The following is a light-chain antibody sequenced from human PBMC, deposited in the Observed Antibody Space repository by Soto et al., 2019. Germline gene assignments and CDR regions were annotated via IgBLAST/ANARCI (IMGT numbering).Light chain of an antibody. Sequence: IVLTQSPAPLSLSPGERATLSCRASQSVSSYLAWYQQKPGPAPRLLIYDASNRATGIPARSSGSGSGTDFTLTISSLEPEDFAVYYCQQRSNWPPLTFGGGTKVEIK. CDR2: DAS. V-gene: IGKV3-11*01. CDR1: QSVSSY. CDR3: QQRSNWPPLT. J-gene: IGKJ4*01.